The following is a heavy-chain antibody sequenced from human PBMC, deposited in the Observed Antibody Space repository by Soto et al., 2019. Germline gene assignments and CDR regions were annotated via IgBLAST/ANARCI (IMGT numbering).Heavy chain of an antibody. D-gene: IGHD4-17*01. V-gene: IGHV1-69*01. CDR3: ARLVNDYGAYALRYYYYGMDV. CDR2: IIPIFGTA. CDR1: GGTFSSYA. J-gene: IGHJ6*02. Sequence: QVQLVQSGAEVKKPGSSVKVSCKASGGTFSSYAISWVRQAPGQGLEWIGGIIPIFGTANYAQKFQGRVTITADESTSTAYMELSSLRSEDTAVYYCARLVNDYGAYALRYYYYGMDVWGQGTTVTVSS.